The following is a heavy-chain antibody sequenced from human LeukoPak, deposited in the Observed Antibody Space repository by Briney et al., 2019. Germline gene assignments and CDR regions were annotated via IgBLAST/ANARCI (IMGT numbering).Heavy chain of an antibody. V-gene: IGHV1-2*02. CDR1: GYTFTRYY. CDR2: INPNSGGT. D-gene: IGHD3-10*01. J-gene: IGHJ4*02. CDR3: ASCEHYYGSGSYRSFDY. Sequence: ASVKVSGKASGYTFTRYYMQGVRRAPGQGREWMGWINPNSGGTNDAQKFQGRVTMTRDTSISTAYMELSKLRADDTPVYYCASCEHYYGSGSYRSFDYGGKGNLVTVSS.